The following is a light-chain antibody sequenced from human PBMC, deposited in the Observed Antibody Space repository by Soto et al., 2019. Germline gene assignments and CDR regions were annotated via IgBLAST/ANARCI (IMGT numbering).Light chain of an antibody. CDR3: QQLIGYLALT. V-gene: IGKV1-9*01. Sequence: DIQLTQSPSLLSASVGDRVTITCRASQGISSYLAWYQQKPGKAPKLLIYDASTLKRGVPSRFSGSGSGTEFTLTISSLQPEDFATYCCQQLIGYLALTFGGGTTVEIK. J-gene: IGKJ4*01. CDR2: DAS. CDR1: QGISSY.